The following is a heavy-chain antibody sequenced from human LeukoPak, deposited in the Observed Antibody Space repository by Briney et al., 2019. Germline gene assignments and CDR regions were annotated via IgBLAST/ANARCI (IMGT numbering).Heavy chain of an antibody. CDR1: GFTFDDYG. D-gene: IGHD3-22*01. Sequence: PGGSLRLSCAASGFTFDDYGMSWVRQAPGKGLEWVSGINWNGSNTGYADSVKGRFTISRDNAKNSLYLQMNSPRAEDTALYYCARGDSSGYYYFDYWGQGTLVTVSS. V-gene: IGHV3-20*04. CDR3: ARGDSSGYYYFDY. CDR2: INWNGSNT. J-gene: IGHJ4*02.